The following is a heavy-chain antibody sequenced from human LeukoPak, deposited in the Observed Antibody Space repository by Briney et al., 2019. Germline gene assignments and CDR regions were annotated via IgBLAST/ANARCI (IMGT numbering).Heavy chain of an antibody. CDR1: GFTFSSYS. CDR2: ISSSSSYI. CDR3: ARAAQPYYYDSSGYYG. V-gene: IGHV3-21*01. J-gene: IGHJ4*02. D-gene: IGHD3-22*01. Sequence: GGSLRLSCAASGFTFSSYSMNWVRQAPGKGLEWVSSISSSSSYIYYADSVKGRFTISRDNAKNSLYLQVNSLRAEDTAVYYCARAAQPYYYDSSGYYGWGQGTLVTVSS.